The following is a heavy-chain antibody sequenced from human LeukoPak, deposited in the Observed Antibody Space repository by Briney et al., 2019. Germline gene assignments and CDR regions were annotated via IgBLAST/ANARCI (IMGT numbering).Heavy chain of an antibody. V-gene: IGHV3-9*03. CDR3: AKDIRSYHHAFDI. D-gene: IGHD2-2*01. J-gene: IGHJ3*02. Sequence: GRSLRLSCAASGFTFDDYAMHWVRQAPGKGLEWVSGISWNSGSIGYADSVKGRFTISRDNAKNTLYLQMNSLRAEDMALYYCAKDIRSYHHAFDIWGQGTMVTVSS. CDR1: GFTFDDYA. CDR2: ISWNSGSI.